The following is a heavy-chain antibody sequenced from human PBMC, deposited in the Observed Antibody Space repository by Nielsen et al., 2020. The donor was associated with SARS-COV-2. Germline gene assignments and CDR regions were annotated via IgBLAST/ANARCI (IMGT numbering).Heavy chain of an antibody. D-gene: IGHD3-10*01. CDR2: ISSSGGTI. Sequence: VRQAPGKGLEWVSYISSSGGTINYADSVKGRFTISRDNAKNSLYLHMNSLRAEDTAVYYCARDGLWFGELFPSYYYYGMDVWGQGTTVTVSS. J-gene: IGHJ6*02. CDR3: ARDGLWFGELFPSYYYYGMDV. V-gene: IGHV3-48*03.